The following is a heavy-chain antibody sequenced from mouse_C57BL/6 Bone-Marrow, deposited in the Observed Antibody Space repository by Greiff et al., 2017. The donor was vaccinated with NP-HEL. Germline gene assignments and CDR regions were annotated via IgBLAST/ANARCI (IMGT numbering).Heavy chain of an antibody. CDR3: ARETYYYGSSYDWYFDV. CDR1: GYSFTGYY. J-gene: IGHJ1*03. Sequence: EVQLQQSGPELVKPGASVKISCKASGYSFTGYYMHWVKQSSEKSLEWIGEINPSTGGTSYNQKFTGQATLTVDKSSSTAYMQLKSLTSEDSAVYYCARETYYYGSSYDWYFDVWGTGTTVTVSS. D-gene: IGHD1-1*01. V-gene: IGHV1-43*01. CDR2: INPSTGGT.